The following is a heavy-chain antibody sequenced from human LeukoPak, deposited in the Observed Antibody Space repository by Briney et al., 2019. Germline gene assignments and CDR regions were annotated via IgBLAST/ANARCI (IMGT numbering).Heavy chain of an antibody. D-gene: IGHD2-15*01. Sequence: ASVKVSRKASGYTFTSYGISWVRQAPGQGLEWMGWISAYNGNTNYAQKLQGRVTMTTDTSTSTAYMELRSLRSDDTAVYYCARDARLGYCSGGSCYSTWPLGYWGQGTLVTVSS. J-gene: IGHJ4*02. V-gene: IGHV1-18*01. CDR3: ARDARLGYCSGGSCYSTWPLGY. CDR1: GYTFTSYG. CDR2: ISAYNGNT.